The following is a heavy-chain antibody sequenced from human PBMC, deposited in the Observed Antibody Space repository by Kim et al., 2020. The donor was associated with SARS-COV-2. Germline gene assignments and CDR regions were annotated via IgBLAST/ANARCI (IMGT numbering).Heavy chain of an antibody. CDR2: INHSGAT. D-gene: IGHD3-3*01. J-gene: IGHJ6*02. CDR3: ARGRAGVVPSPIMGLGPYYDYYAVDV. CDR1: IGSFSGYD. V-gene: IGHV4-34*01. Sequence: SETLSLTCAVYIGSFSGYDWTWIRQSPGKGLEWIGEINHSGATTYNPSLNSRVAISVDTSKNQFSLKVKSVTAADTAVYFCARGRAGVVPSPIMGLGPYYDYYAVDVWGQGTAVSGSS.